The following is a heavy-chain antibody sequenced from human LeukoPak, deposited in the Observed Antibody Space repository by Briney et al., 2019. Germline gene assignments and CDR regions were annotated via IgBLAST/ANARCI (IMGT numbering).Heavy chain of an antibody. Sequence: GGSLRLSCAASGFTFSSYSMNWVRQAPGKGLEWVSSISSSSSYIYYADSVKGRFTISRDNAKNSLYLQMNSLRAEDTALYYCAKDGEYCSSTSCFLPPFDYWGQGTLVTVSS. D-gene: IGHD2-2*01. CDR2: ISSSSSYI. V-gene: IGHV3-21*04. CDR3: AKDGEYCSSTSCFLPPFDY. CDR1: GFTFSSYS. J-gene: IGHJ4*02.